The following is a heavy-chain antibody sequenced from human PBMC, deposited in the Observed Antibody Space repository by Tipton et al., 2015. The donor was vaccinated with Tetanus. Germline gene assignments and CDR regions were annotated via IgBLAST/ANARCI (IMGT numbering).Heavy chain of an antibody. Sequence: SLRLSCAASGFTFSSYGMHWVRQAPGKGLEWVAVIWYDGSNKYYADSVKGRLTISRDNSKNTLYLQMNSLRAEDTAVYYCARDRVAYYYYGMDVWGQGTTVTVSS. V-gene: IGHV3-33*01. J-gene: IGHJ6*02. CDR2: IWYDGSNK. CDR1: GFTFSSYG. CDR3: ARDRVAYYYYGMDV. D-gene: IGHD2-15*01.